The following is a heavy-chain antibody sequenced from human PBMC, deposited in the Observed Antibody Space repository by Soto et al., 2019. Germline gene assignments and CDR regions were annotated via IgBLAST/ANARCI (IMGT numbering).Heavy chain of an antibody. CDR1: GDSISSSLYY. Sequence: SETLSLTCTVSGDSISSSLYYWGWIRQPPGKGLEWIGHIYYSGTTYYNPSLKSRLTISVDTSKNQFSLTLTSVTAADTAVYYCARKSNAPKHYYVMDVWGQGTTVTVSS. J-gene: IGHJ6*02. CDR3: ARKSNAPKHYYVMDV. V-gene: IGHV4-31*03. D-gene: IGHD2-2*01. CDR2: IYYSGTT.